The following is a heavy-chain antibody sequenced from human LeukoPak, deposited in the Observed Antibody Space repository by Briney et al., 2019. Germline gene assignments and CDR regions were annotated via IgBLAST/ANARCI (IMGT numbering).Heavy chain of an antibody. CDR2: VWYDGTNK. D-gene: IGHD3-9*01. V-gene: IGHV3-33*03. CDR1: GFTFSTYG. Sequence: TGGSLRLSCAASGFTFSTYGMHWVRQAPGKGLEWVAVVWYDGTNKYYADSLKGRFTISRDNSMNTLYLQTNSLRDEDTAVYYCAKSARADWYYYHMDVWGKGTTVAVSS. CDR3: AKSARADWYYYHMDV. J-gene: IGHJ6*03.